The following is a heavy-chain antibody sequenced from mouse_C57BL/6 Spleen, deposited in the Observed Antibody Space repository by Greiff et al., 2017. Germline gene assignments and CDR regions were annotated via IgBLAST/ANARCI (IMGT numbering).Heavy chain of an antibody. Sequence: QVQLKESGPELVKPGASVKISCKASGYAFSSSWMNWVKQRPGQGLEWIGRIYPGDGDTNYNGKFKGKATLTADKSSSTAYMQLSSLTSEDSAVYFCARPFYDYDVWFAYWGQGTLVTVSA. D-gene: IGHD2-4*01. CDR2: IYPGDGDT. J-gene: IGHJ3*01. CDR1: GYAFSSSW. V-gene: IGHV1-82*01. CDR3: ARPFYDYDVWFAY.